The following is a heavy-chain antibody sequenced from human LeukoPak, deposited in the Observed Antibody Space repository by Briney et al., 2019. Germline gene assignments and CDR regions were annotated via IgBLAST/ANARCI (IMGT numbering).Heavy chain of an antibody. J-gene: IGHJ3*02. CDR1: GGSISGGSYY. CDR3: ARLIVVVIGDAFDI. D-gene: IGHD3-22*01. CDR2: IYTSGST. Sequence: SQTLSLTCTVSGGSISGGSYYWSWIRQPAGKGLEWIGRIYTSGSTNYNPSLKSRVTISVDTSKNQFSLKLSSVTAADTAVYYCARLIVVVIGDAFDIWGQGTMVTVSS. V-gene: IGHV4-61*02.